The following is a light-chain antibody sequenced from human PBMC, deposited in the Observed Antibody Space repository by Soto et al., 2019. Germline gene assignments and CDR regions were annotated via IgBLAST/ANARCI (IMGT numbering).Light chain of an antibody. CDR2: SAS. Sequence: EIVMTQSPATLSVSPGGRVTLSCRASQSVSSKLAWYQQKPGQAPRLLIYSASMRATGIPARFTGSGSGTEFTLTISSLQSEDFAVYYCQQYNNWPPYTFGPGTKLEIK. J-gene: IGKJ2*01. CDR3: QQYNNWPPYT. CDR1: QSVSSK. V-gene: IGKV3-15*01.